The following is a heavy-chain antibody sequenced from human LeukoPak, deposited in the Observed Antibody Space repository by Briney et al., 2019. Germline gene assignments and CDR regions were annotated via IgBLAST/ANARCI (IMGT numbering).Heavy chain of an antibody. J-gene: IGHJ1*01. CDR2: IYPGDFDT. Sequence: GESLKISCKGSGYSLIDYWIGWVRQMPGKGLEWMAIIYPGDFDTRYSPSFQGQVTISADESVSTAYLQWSSLGASDTAIYYCARTGYYGSGSYSFQHWGQGTLVTVSS. CDR1: GYSLIDYW. V-gene: IGHV5-51*01. D-gene: IGHD3-10*01. CDR3: ARTGYYGSGSYSFQH.